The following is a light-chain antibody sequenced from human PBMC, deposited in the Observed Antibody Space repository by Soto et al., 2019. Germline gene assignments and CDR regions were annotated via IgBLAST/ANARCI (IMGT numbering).Light chain of an antibody. CDR1: QSVSNF. CDR2: DAS. V-gene: IGKV3-11*01. J-gene: IGKJ1*01. CDR3: HQRNKWRT. Sequence: DIVLTQSPATLSLSPGERATLSCRASQSVSNFLAWYQQKPGQAPRLLIYDASNRATGIPARFSGSGFGTDFTLTISSLEHEDFAVYYCHQRNKWRTFGQGTKVEIK.